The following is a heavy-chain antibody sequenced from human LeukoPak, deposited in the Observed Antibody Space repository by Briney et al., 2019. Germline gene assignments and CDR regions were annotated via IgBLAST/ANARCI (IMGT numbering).Heavy chain of an antibody. D-gene: IGHD3-22*01. CDR2: ISGTGTNT. V-gene: IGHV3-23*01. CDR3: AKDPPYDSNGYQPYYFAS. Sequence: TGGSLRLSCTASGFTFSTYAMSWVRQAPGKGLEWVSVISGTGTNTHYADSVKGLFTISRDNSKNTLYLQMNSLRADDTAIYYCAKDPPYDSNGYQPYYFASWGQGTLVTVSS. J-gene: IGHJ4*02. CDR1: GFTFSTYA.